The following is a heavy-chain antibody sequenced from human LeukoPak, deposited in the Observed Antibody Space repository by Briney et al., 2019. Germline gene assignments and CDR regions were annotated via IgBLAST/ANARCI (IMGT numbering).Heavy chain of an antibody. CDR2: ISHDGRTK. CDR3: ARPSPPGDGYNPPDH. V-gene: IGHV3-30*04. CDR1: GFNFDNFA. D-gene: IGHD5-24*01. Sequence: PGGSLRLSCVVSGFNFDNFAMHWVRQPLGKGLEWVAVISHDGRTKYYADSMKGRITISRDNSKNTLFLQMNNLRSEDTAVYFCARPSPPGDGYNPPDHWGRGTLVTVSS. J-gene: IGHJ4*02.